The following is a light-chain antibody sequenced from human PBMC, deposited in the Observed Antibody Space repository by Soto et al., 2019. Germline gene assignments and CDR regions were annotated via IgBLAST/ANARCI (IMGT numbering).Light chain of an antibody. Sequence: QSALTQPRSVSGSPGQSVTISCTGTSSDVGGYNYVSWYQQHPGTAPKVMIYDVSERPSGVPDRFSGSKSGNTASLTISGLQAEDEADYYCCSYAGSPRYVLGTGTKLTVL. CDR2: DVS. CDR3: CSYAGSPRYV. J-gene: IGLJ1*01. CDR1: SSDVGGYNY. V-gene: IGLV2-11*01.